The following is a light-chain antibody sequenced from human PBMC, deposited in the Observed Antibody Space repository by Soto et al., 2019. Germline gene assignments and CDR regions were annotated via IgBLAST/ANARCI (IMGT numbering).Light chain of an antibody. CDR2: DAS. Sequence: DIQMPQSPSTLSASVGERVTITCRASQSISRWLASYQHKPGKTPKLLIYDASSLESGIPSRFSGSGPGTEFTLIISSLQPDDFAPYDCQQYNGYCRTFGQGTKLQIK. J-gene: IGKJ2*01. CDR1: QSISRW. V-gene: IGKV1-5*01. CDR3: QQYNGYCRT.